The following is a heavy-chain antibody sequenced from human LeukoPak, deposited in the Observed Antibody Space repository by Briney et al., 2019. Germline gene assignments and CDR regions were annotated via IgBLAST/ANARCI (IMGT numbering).Heavy chain of an antibody. CDR3: ASESVSGTFGGGGLDV. CDR2: ISYDGSKK. CDR1: GFTFRNYA. J-gene: IGHJ6*02. Sequence: GGSLRLSCAASGFTFRNYAMHWVRQGPGKGLEWVAVISYDGSKKYFADSVKDRFTISRDNSKKTLSLQMNSLSTEDTATYFCASESVSGTFGGGGLDVWGLGTTVIVSS. D-gene: IGHD3-16*01. V-gene: IGHV3-30*04.